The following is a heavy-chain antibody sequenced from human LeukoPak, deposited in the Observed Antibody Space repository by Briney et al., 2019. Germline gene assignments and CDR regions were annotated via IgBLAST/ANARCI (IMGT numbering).Heavy chain of an antibody. Sequence: ASVKVSCKASGYSFTSTHIHWVRQAPGQGLEWMGWISAYNGNTNYAQKLQGRVTMTTDASTSTAYMELRSLRSDDTAVYYCARVRGYYDSSGPRDYWGQGTLVTVSS. J-gene: IGHJ4*02. CDR3: ARVRGYYDSSGPRDY. V-gene: IGHV1-18*01. CDR2: ISAYNGNT. D-gene: IGHD3-22*01. CDR1: GYSFTSTH.